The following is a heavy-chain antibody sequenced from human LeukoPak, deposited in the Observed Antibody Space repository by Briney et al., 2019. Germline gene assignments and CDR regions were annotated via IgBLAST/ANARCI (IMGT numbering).Heavy chain of an antibody. Sequence: PSETLSLTCAVYGGSFSGYYWSWIRQPPGKGLEWIGEINHSGSTNYNPSLKSRVTISVDTSKNQFSLNLSSVTAADTAVYYCARPNGYSSQLWFDPWGQGTLVTVSS. CDR1: GGSFSGYY. V-gene: IGHV4-34*01. J-gene: IGHJ5*02. D-gene: IGHD2-8*01. CDR3: ARPNGYSSQLWFDP. CDR2: INHSGST.